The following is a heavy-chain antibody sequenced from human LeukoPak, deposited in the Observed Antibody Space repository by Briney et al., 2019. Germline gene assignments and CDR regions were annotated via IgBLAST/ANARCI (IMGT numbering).Heavy chain of an antibody. V-gene: IGHV1-8*01. Sequence: ASVKVSCKASGYTFTSYDINWVRQATGQGLEWMGWMNPNSGNTGYAQKFQGRVTMTRNTSISTAYMGLSSLRSEDTAVYYCARVAYCTGGVCFYFDYWGQGTLVTVSS. D-gene: IGHD2-8*02. CDR1: GYTFTSYD. CDR3: ARVAYCTGGVCFYFDY. CDR2: MNPNSGNT. J-gene: IGHJ4*02.